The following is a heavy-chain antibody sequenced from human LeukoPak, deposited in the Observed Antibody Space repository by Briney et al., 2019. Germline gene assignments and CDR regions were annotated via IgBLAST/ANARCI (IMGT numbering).Heavy chain of an antibody. CDR3: TRRHWGLQS. D-gene: IGHD7-27*01. Sequence: SETLSLTCTVSGASVTDYYWSWIRQSPGKGLEWISYIHHSGNSDYNPSLRSRVTTSLDTSKNQFSLNLISVTAADAAFYYCTRRHWGLQSWSQRTLVTVSS. J-gene: IGHJ5*02. CDR1: GASVTDYY. V-gene: IGHV4-59*02. CDR2: IHHSGNS.